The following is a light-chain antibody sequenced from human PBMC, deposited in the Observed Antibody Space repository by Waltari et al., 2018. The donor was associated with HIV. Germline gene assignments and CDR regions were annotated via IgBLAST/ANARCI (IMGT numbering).Light chain of an antibody. CDR2: EVP. CDR1: PSDIGGYDF. J-gene: IGLJ3*02. V-gene: IGLV2-14*03. CDR3: TSTSFGFASPRV. Sequence: QSALTQPASISGSPGQSITIYCIGTPSDIGGYDFVAWYQPFPGKPPTVIIYEVPKRPSGFSARFSASKSGNTASLTISQVQPDDEADYFCTSTSFGFASPRVFGGGTRVTVL.